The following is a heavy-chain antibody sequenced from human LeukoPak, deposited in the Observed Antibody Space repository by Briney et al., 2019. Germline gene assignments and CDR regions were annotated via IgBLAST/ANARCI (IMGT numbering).Heavy chain of an antibody. CDR2: INPNSGGT. V-gene: IGHV1-2*02. D-gene: IGHD4-11*01. CDR3: ARGGSNYEDFYYGMDV. J-gene: IGHJ6*02. CDR1: GYTFTGYY. Sequence: ASVKVSFKASGYTFTGYYLHWVRQAPGQGLDWMGWINPNSGGTNYAQKFQGRVTMTRDTSISTAYMELSRLRSDDTAVYYCARGGSNYEDFYYGMDVWGQGTTVTVSS.